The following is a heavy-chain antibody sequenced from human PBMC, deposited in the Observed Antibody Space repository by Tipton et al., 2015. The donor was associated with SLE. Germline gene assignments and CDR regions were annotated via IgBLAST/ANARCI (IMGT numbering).Heavy chain of an antibody. V-gene: IGHV3-21*03. CDR1: GFSVNV. D-gene: IGHD3-22*01. CDR2: ISGSSTYR. Sequence: SLRLACVAAGFSVNVMKWVRQAPGKGLEWISSISGSSTYRWFADSVKGRFTISRDNAKNTVFLEMNSLRVEDTAVYYCATPKHYYDSLGFSSGAFDIWGRGTRVTVSS. J-gene: IGHJ3*02. CDR3: ATPKHYYDSLGFSSGAFDI.